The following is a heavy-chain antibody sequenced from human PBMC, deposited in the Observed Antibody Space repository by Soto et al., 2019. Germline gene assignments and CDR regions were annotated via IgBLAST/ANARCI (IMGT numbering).Heavy chain of an antibody. D-gene: IGHD2-15*01. J-gene: IGHJ3*02. CDR1: GFTFSSYA. CDR3: ASHPGGYCSGGSCSPFDAFDI. V-gene: IGHV3-30-3*01. CDR2: ISYDGSNK. Sequence: LRLSCAASGFTFSSYAMHWVRQAPGKGLEWAAVISYDGSNKYYADSVKGRFTISRDNSKNTLYLQMNSLRAEDTAVYYCASHPGGYCSGGSCSPFDAFDIWGQGTMVTV.